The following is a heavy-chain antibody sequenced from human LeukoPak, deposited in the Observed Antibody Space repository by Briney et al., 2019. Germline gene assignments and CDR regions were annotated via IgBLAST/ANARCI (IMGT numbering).Heavy chain of an antibody. V-gene: IGHV1-2*02. D-gene: IGHD2-2*02. CDR2: INPNSGGT. CDR3: ARGYCSSTSCYTSLDDAFDI. J-gene: IGHJ3*02. Sequence: ASVKVSCTASGYTFTGYYMHWVRQAPGQGLEWMGWINPNSGGTNYAQKFQGRVTMTRDTSISTAYMELSRLRSDDTAVYYCARGYCSSTSCYTSLDDAFDIWGQGTMVTVSS. CDR1: GYTFTGYY.